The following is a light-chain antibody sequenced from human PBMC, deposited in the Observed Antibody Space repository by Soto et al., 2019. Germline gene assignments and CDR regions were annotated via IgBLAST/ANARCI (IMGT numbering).Light chain of an antibody. Sequence: DLQMTQSPSSLSASVGDRVTITCRASQSIRSYLSWYQQKPGKAPKLLIHAASNLQSGVPSRFIGSGSGTDVTLTISILQPEDYAMYYCQQSHTFPRTFGQGTKVEI. CDR1: QSIRSY. CDR2: AAS. J-gene: IGKJ1*01. CDR3: QQSHTFPRT. V-gene: IGKV1-39*01.